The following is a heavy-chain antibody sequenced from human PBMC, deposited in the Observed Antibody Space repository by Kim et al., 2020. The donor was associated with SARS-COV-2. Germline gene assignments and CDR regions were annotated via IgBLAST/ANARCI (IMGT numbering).Heavy chain of an antibody. D-gene: IGHD2-2*03. CDR1: GGTFSSYA. V-gene: IGHV1-69*13. CDR2: IIPIFGTA. Sequence: SVKVSCKASGGTFSSYAISWVRQAPGQGLEWMGGIIPIFGTANYAQKFQGRVTITADESTSTAYMELSSLRSEDTAVYYCARLVGSSRPGVYYGMDVWGQGTTVTVSS. J-gene: IGHJ6*02. CDR3: ARLVGSSRPGVYYGMDV.